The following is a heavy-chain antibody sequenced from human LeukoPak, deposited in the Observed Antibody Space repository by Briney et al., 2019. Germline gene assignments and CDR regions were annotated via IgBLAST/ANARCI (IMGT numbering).Heavy chain of an antibody. CDR2: ISYGGSNK. CDR1: GFTFSSYA. CDR3: ARVRDSSSWYSFVRYYYYGMDV. D-gene: IGHD6-13*01. J-gene: IGHJ6*02. V-gene: IGHV3-30*04. Sequence: GGSLRLSCAASGFTFSSYAMHWVRQAPGKGLEWVAVISYGGSNKYYADSVKGRFTISRDNSKNTLYLQMNSLRAEDTAVYYCARVRDSSSWYSFVRYYYYGMDVWGQGTTVTVSS.